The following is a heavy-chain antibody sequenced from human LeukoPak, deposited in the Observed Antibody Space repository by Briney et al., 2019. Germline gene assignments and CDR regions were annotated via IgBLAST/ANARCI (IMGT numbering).Heavy chain of an antibody. V-gene: IGHV3-48*03. D-gene: IGHD3-22*01. CDR3: ASTNDISAYYPFDY. CDR1: GFTFSSFE. J-gene: IGHJ4*02. CDR2: ISSSVVTI. Sequence: GGSLRLSCTASGFTFSSFEMNWVRQAPGKGLEWVSYISSSVVTIYYAASVKGRFTISRDTSKKTLYLQMNVHRADDTAVYYCASTNDISAYYPFDYWGQGTLVTVSS.